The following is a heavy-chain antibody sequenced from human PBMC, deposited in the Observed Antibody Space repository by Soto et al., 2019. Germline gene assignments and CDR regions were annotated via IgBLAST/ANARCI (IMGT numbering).Heavy chain of an antibody. CDR2: IYWDDDK. J-gene: IGHJ4*02. Sequence: QITLKESGPTLVKPTQTLTLTCTFSGFSLSTGVGVGWIRQPPGKALEGLALIYWDDDKRYSSSLKSRLTITKDTSKNPVVLIMTNMDPVDTATYYCAHKSYYGSGSLDYWGQGILVTVSS. CDR3: AHKSYYGSGSLDY. CDR1: GFSLSTGVG. D-gene: IGHD3-10*01. V-gene: IGHV2-5*02.